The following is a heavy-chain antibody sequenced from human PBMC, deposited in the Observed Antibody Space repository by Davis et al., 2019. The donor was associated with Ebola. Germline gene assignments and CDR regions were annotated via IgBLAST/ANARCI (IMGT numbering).Heavy chain of an antibody. D-gene: IGHD3-22*01. CDR1: GGTFSSYA. CDR2: ISAYNGNT. J-gene: IGHJ4*02. Sequence: ASVKVSCKASGGTFSSYAISWVRQAPGQGLEWMGWISAYNGNTNYAQKLQGRVTMTTDTSTSTAYMELRSLRSDDTAVYYCARDRYDSSGWAYWGQGTLVTVSS. CDR3: ARDRYDSSGWAY. V-gene: IGHV1-18*01.